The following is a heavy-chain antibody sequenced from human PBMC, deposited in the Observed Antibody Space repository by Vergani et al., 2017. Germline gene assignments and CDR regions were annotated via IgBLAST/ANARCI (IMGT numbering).Heavy chain of an antibody. CDR1: GGSFSGYY. V-gene: IGHV4-34*01. CDR3: ARVQELYDFWSDRVRYYYYMDV. CDR2: INHSGST. Sequence: QVQLQQWGAGLLKPSETLSLTCAVYGGSFSGYYWSWIRQPPGKGLEWIGEINHSGSTNYNPSLKSRVTISVDTFKNQFALKLSSVTAADTAVYYCARVQELYDFWSDRVRYYYYMDVWGKGP. J-gene: IGHJ6*03. D-gene: IGHD3-3*01.